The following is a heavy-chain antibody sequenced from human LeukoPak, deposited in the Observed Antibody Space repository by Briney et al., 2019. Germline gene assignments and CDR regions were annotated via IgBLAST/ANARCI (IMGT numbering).Heavy chain of an antibody. V-gene: IGHV1-18*01. CDR1: GYTFTSYG. D-gene: IGHD3-10*01. Sequence: ASVKVSCKASGYTFTSYGINWVRQAPGQGLDWMGWISVDNGNTNYAQNLQGRVTMTTDTSTSTAYMELRSLRSDDTAVYYCARDLRKFSYSCGSKNYPSSFDYWGQGTLVTVSS. CDR2: ISVDNGNT. CDR3: ARDLRKFSYSCGSKNYPSSFDY. J-gene: IGHJ4*02.